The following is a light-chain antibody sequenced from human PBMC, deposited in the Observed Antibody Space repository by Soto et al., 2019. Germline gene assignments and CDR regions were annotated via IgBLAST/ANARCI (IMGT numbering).Light chain of an antibody. CDR3: KLSARPLLT. J-gene: IGKJ4*01. Sequence: RASRSVRNKLAWSQQKSGQAPRLLIYGASTRASGIPTRFSGSGSGPDFTLVFGIRQPEDLAVYYSKLSARPLLTSGGGTKVDIK. CDR1: RSVRNK. V-gene: IGKV3D-15*01. CDR2: GAS.